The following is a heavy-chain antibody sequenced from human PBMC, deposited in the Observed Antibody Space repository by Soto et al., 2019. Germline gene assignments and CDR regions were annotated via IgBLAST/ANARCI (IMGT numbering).Heavy chain of an antibody. CDR1: GFTFSSYA. V-gene: IGHV3-23*01. Sequence: GGSLRLSCAASGFTFSSYAVSWVRQAPGKGPEWISSISGSGSTIYYADSVKGRFTISRDNSKNTLYLQMSSLRAEDTAVYYCAKVFYYYDGSGYYYFDYWGQGTLVTVSS. D-gene: IGHD3-22*01. CDR2: ISGSGSTI. CDR3: AKVFYYYDGSGYYYFDY. J-gene: IGHJ4*02.